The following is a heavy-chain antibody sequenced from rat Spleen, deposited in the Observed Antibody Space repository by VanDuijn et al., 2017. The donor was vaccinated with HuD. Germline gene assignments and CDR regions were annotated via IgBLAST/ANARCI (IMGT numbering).Heavy chain of an antibody. CDR3: TRKGGGFDY. CDR1: GFTFSDYY. V-gene: IGHV5-29*01. Sequence: EVQLVESDGGLVQPGGSLKLSCAASGFTFSDYYMAWVRQAPTKGLEWVATISYDGSSTYYRDSVKGRFTISRDNAKSTLYLQMNSLRSEDTATYYCTRKGGGFDYWGQGVMVTVSS. D-gene: IGHD1-11*01. CDR2: ISYDGSST. J-gene: IGHJ2*01.